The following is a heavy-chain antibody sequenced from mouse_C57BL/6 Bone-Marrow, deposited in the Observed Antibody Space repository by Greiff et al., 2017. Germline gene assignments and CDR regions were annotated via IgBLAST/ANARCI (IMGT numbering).Heavy chain of an antibody. Sequence: QVQLQQPGAELVKPGASVKLSCKASGYTFTSYWMHWVKQRPGQGLEWIGMIHPNSGSTNYNEKFKSKATLTVDKSSSTAYMQLSSLTSEDSAVYYCARGYYYGLYYYAMDYWGQGTSVTVSS. CDR1: GYTFTSYW. CDR2: IHPNSGST. J-gene: IGHJ4*01. CDR3: ARGYYYGLYYYAMDY. D-gene: IGHD1-1*01. V-gene: IGHV1-64*01.